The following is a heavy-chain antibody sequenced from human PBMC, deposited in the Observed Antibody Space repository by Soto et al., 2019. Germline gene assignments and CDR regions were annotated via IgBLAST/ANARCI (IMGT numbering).Heavy chain of an antibody. CDR2: FDPEDGET. D-gene: IGHD5-18*01. CDR3: ATDGVRGGYSYGGRTLDAFDI. Sequence: ASVKVSCKVSGYTLTELSMHWVRQAPGKGLEWMGGFDPEDGETIYAQKFQGRVTMTEDTSTDTAYMELSSLRSEDTAVYYCATDGVRGGYSYGGRTLDAFDIWGQGTMVTVSS. CDR1: GYTLTELS. J-gene: IGHJ3*02. V-gene: IGHV1-24*01.